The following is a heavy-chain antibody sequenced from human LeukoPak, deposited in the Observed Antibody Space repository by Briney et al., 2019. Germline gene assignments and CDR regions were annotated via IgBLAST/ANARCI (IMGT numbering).Heavy chain of an antibody. CDR3: AGDYYGSGSWSNFDY. CDR2: ISSSGSTI. CDR1: GFTFSDYY. D-gene: IGHD3-10*01. Sequence: GGSLRLSCAASGFTFSDYYMSWIRQAPGKGPEWVSYISSSGSTIYYADSVKGRFTISRDNAKNSLYPQMNSLRAEDTAVHYCAGDYYGSGSWSNFDYWGQGTLVTVSS. J-gene: IGHJ4*02. V-gene: IGHV3-11*01.